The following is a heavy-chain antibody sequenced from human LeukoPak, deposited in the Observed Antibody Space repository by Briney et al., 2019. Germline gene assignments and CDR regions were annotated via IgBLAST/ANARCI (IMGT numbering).Heavy chain of an antibody. CDR2: IIPLFGTP. J-gene: IGHJ5*02. CDR1: GGTLSSYS. V-gene: IGHV1-69*05. CDR3: ARDGSIAARRGWFDP. D-gene: IGHD6-6*01. Sequence: SVKVSCKVSGGTLSSYSISWVRQAPGQGLEWMGGIIPLFGTPNYAQKFQDRVTITMDESTTTVYMELTGLRSEDTAVYYCARDGSIAARRGWFDPWGQGTLVTVSS.